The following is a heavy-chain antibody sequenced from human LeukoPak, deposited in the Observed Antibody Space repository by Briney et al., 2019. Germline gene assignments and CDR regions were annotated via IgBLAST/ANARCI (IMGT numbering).Heavy chain of an antibody. Sequence: SETLSLTCAVYGGSFSGYYWSWIRQPPGKGLEWIGEINHSGSTNYNPSLKSRVTISVDTSKNQFSLKLSSVTAADTAVYYCARLRDSSGYYFPIFYFDYWGQGTLVTVSS. CDR2: INHSGST. CDR3: ARLRDSSGYYFPIFYFDY. D-gene: IGHD3-22*01. V-gene: IGHV4-34*01. CDR1: GGSFSGYY. J-gene: IGHJ4*02.